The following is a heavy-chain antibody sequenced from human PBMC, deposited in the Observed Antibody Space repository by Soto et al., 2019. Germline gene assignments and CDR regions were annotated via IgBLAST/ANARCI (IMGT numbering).Heavy chain of an antibody. Sequence: GESLKISCKGSGYSFAGYWITWVRQKPGKGLEWMGRIDPSDSQTYYSPSFRGHVTISVTKSITTVFLQWSSLRASDTAMFYCARQIYDSDTGPNFQYYFDSWGQGTPVTVSS. V-gene: IGHV5-10-1*01. CDR2: IDPSDSQT. CDR3: ARQIYDSDTGPNFQYYFDS. J-gene: IGHJ4*02. D-gene: IGHD3-22*01. CDR1: GYSFAGYW.